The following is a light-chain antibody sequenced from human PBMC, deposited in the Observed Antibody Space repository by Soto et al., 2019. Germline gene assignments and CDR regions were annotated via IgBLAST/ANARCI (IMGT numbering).Light chain of an antibody. CDR2: AAF. Sequence: EVVMAQSPVILSVSPGERATLSCRASQPISTNLAWYQQKPGQAPRLLIYAAFTRATGFPARFSGSGSGTEFTLTISSLQPEDSAFSYCQQYKNWPYTFGPGTKVEI. J-gene: IGKJ2*01. CDR1: QPISTN. V-gene: IGKV3-15*01. CDR3: QQYKNWPYT.